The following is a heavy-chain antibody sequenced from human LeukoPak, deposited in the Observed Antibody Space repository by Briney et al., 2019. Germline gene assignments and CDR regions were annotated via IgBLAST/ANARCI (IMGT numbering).Heavy chain of an antibody. V-gene: IGHV1-2*06. Sequence: ASVKVSCKASGYTFTGYYMHWVRQAPGQGLEWMGRINPNSGGTNYAQKFQGRVTMTRDTSISTAHMELSRLRSDDTAVYYCARDLSGSWDRMSRIQHWGQGTLVTVSS. J-gene: IGHJ1*01. CDR3: ARDLSGSWDRMSRIQH. D-gene: IGHD6-13*01. CDR1: GYTFTGYY. CDR2: INPNSGGT.